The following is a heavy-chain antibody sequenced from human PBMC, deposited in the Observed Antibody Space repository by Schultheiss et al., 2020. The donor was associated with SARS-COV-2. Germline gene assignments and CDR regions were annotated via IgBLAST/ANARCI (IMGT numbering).Heavy chain of an antibody. Sequence: SETLSLTCTVSGYSISSGYYWGWIRQPPGKGLEWIWSIYHSGSTYYNPSLKSRVTISVDTSKNQFSLKLSSVTAADTAVYYCARVARQLTLDYWGQGTLVTVSS. J-gene: IGHJ4*02. CDR3: ARVARQLTLDY. CDR1: GYSISSGYY. CDR2: IYHSGST. D-gene: IGHD4/OR15-4a*01. V-gene: IGHV4-38-2*02.